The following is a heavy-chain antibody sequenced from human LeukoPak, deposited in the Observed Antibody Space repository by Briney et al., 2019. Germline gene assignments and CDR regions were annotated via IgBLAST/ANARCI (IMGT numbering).Heavy chain of an antibody. CDR2: ISWDGDTT. CDR1: GFSFSGYW. J-gene: IGHJ3*02. V-gene: IGHV3-43*01. Sequence: AGGSLRLSCTTSGFSFSGYWMHWVRQAPGKGLEWVSLISWDGDTTYYADSVKGRFTISRDNSKNSLYLQMNSLRAEDTAVYYCARDDSSTLDAFDIWGQGTMVTVSS. D-gene: IGHD3-22*01. CDR3: ARDDSSTLDAFDI.